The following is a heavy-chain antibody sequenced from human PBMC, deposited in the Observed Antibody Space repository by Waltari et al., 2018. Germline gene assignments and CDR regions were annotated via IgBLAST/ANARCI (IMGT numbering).Heavy chain of an antibody. CDR1: GGTFSSYS. V-gene: IGHV1-69*19. D-gene: IGHD5-12*01. CDR2: IIPIFGMA. CDR3: ARNLRGRDGYNSYAFDL. Sequence: QVQLVQSGAEVKKSGSSVKVSCMASGGTFSSYSISWVRQAPGQGLEWMGGIIPIFGMANYAQKFQGRVTISADESANTVYMQLSSLRFEDTAVYYCARNLRGRDGYNSYAFDLWGHGTLVSVSS. J-gene: IGHJ3*01.